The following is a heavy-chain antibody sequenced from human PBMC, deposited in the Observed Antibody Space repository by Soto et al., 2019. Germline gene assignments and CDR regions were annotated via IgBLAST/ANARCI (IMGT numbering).Heavy chain of an antibody. D-gene: IGHD1-26*01. CDR3: AKAFVGATTYYYGMDV. Sequence: LRLSCAASGFIFSSYAMSWVRQAPGKGLEWVSAISGSGGSTYYADSVKGRFTISRDNSKNTLSLQMNSLRTEDTAVFYCAKAFVGATTYYYGMDVWGQGTAVTVSS. J-gene: IGHJ6*02. V-gene: IGHV3-23*01. CDR2: ISGSGGST. CDR1: GFIFSSYA.